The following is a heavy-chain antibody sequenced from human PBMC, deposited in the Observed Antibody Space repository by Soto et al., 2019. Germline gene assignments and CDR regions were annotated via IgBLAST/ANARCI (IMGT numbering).Heavy chain of an antibody. CDR3: ARVPTGRSSSSSDYYYGMDV. CDR1: GYTFTSYG. V-gene: IGHV1-18*01. J-gene: IGHJ6*02. Sequence: QVQLVQSGAEVKKPGASVKVSCKASGYTFTSYGISWVRQAPGQGLEWMGWISAYNGNTNYAQKLQGRVTMTTDTSTSTADMELRSLRSDDTAVYYCARVPTGRSSSSSDYYYGMDVWGQGTPVTVSS. D-gene: IGHD6-6*01. CDR2: ISAYNGNT.